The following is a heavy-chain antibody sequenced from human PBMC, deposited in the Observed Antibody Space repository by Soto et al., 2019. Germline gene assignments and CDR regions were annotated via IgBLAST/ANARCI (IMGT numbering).Heavy chain of an antibody. J-gene: IGHJ3*02. Sequence: EVQLVESGGGLVQPGGSLRLSCAASGFTFSSYWMHWVRQAPGKGLVWVSRINSDGSSTSYADSVKGRFTISRDNAKNRLYLKMNSLRAEDTAVYYCASLGNLLGYCSGGSFYPLHAFDIWGQGTMVTVSS. CDR3: ASLGNLLGYCSGGSFYPLHAFDI. V-gene: IGHV3-74*01. CDR2: INSDGSST. CDR1: GFTFSSYW. D-gene: IGHD2-15*01.